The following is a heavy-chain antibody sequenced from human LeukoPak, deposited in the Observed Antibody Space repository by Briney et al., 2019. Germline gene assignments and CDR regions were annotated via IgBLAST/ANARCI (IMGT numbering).Heavy chain of an antibody. CDR3: ARDYPSKDSSTYYYLFSKYFDY. D-gene: IGHD3-22*01. CDR1: EYTFTGYY. J-gene: IGHJ4*02. V-gene: IGHV1-2*02. Sequence: ASVKVSCKASEYTFTGYYMHWVRQAPGQGLEWMGWINPNSGGTNYAQKFQVRVTMTRDTSISTAYMELSSLRSDDTAVYYCARDYPSKDSSTYYYLFSKYFDYWGQGTLVTASS. CDR2: INPNSGGT.